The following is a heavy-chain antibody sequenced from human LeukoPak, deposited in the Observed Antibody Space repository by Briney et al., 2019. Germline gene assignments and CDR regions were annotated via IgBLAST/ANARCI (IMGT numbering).Heavy chain of an antibody. J-gene: IGHJ4*02. CDR1: GFTFSSYW. CDR3: VKDSPPRYSGSPPAY. V-gene: IGHV3-7*03. CDR2: INKDGGEK. D-gene: IGHD1-26*01. Sequence: GGSLGLSCAASGFTFSSYWMSWVRQAPGKGLEWVANINKDGGEKYYVDSVKGRFTISRDNAKNSLYLQMNSLRADDTAVYYCVKDSPPRYSGSPPAYWGQGTLVTVSS.